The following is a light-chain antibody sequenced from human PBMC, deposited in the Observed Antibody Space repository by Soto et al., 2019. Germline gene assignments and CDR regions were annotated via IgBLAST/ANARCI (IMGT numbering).Light chain of an antibody. Sequence: QSALTQPASVSGSPGQSITISCTGTSSDVGGYNYVSWYQQHPGKAPKFMIYDVSNRPSGVSNRFSGSKSGNTASPTISGLQAEDEADYYCSSYTTGNTRQIVFGTGTKLTVL. V-gene: IGLV2-14*01. CDR1: SSDVGGYNY. J-gene: IGLJ1*01. CDR3: SSYTTGNTRQIV. CDR2: DVS.